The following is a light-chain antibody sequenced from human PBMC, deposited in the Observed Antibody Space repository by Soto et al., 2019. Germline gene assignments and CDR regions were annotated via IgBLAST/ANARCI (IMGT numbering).Light chain of an antibody. CDR1: QSISSW. CDR3: QQYNSYSRRT. J-gene: IGKJ1*01. CDR2: DAS. V-gene: IGKV1-5*01. Sequence: DIQMTQSPSTLSASVGDRVTITCRASQSISSWLAWYQQKPGKAPKLLIYDASSLESGVPSRFSGSGSGTEFTLIISSLQPDDFATYYCQQYNSYSRRTFGQGTKV.